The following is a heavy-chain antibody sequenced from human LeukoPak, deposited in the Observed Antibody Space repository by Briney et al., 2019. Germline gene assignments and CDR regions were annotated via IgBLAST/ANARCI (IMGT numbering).Heavy chain of an antibody. D-gene: IGHD2-21*01. V-gene: IGHV1-3*04. Sequence: ASVKVSCKASGYTFINHAIHWVRQAPGQRLEWMGWINIGNGNTKYSLNFQGRITITRDTSATTAYMDLSSLRSEDTAVYYCARRLGRSFDYWGQGTLVTVSS. CDR1: GYTFINHA. J-gene: IGHJ4*02. CDR2: INIGNGNT. CDR3: ARRLGRSFDY.